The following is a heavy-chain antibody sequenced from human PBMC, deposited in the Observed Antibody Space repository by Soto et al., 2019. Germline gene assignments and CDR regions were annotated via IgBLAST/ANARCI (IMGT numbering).Heavy chain of an antibody. CDR3: AKDLEPHRYDFWSGYYYYYYGMDV. CDR2: ISGSGGST. CDR1: GFTFSSYA. V-gene: IGHV3-23*01. D-gene: IGHD3-3*01. Sequence: GGSLRLSCATSGFTFSSYATSWVRQAPGKGLEWVSAISGSGGSTYYVNSVKGRFTISRNNSKNTLYMQMNSLRAEDTVVYYGAKDLEPHRYDFWSGYYYYYYGMDVWGHGTTVTVSS. J-gene: IGHJ6*02.